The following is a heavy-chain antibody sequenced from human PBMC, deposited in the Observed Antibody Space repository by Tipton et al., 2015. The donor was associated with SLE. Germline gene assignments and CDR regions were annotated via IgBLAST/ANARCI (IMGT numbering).Heavy chain of an antibody. CDR2: IFRSGNA. Sequence: TLSLTCAVSGGSINSGDYSWSWIRQPPGKGLEWIGYIFRSGNAYYNPSLKSRVTISVDMSRNQFSLRLSSVTAADTALYYCARGEMDVVHIWGQGTVVSVSS. CDR3: ARGEMDVVHI. V-gene: IGHV4-30-2*01. J-gene: IGHJ3*02. CDR1: GGSINSGDYS.